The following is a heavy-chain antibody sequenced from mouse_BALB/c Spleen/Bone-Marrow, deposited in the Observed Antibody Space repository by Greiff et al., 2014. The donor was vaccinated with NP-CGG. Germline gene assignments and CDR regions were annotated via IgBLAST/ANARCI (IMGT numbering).Heavy chain of an antibody. D-gene: IGHD1-2*01. Sequence: VKLVESGPGLVAPSQSLSITCTVSGFSLTTYVLHWVRQPPGEAPEWLVVIWSDGNTTYNSALKSRLSISKDNSKSQVFLKMSSLQTDDTAMYYCATSLLRPAMDYWGQGTSVTVSS. CDR1: GFSLTTYV. J-gene: IGHJ4*01. CDR2: IWSDGNT. V-gene: IGHV2-6*02. CDR3: ATSLLRPAMDY.